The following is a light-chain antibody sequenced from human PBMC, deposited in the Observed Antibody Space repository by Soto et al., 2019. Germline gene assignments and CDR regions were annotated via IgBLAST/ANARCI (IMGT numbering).Light chain of an antibody. CDR3: GAWDDRLNVYV. J-gene: IGLJ1*01. V-gene: IGLV1-44*01. CDR2: SHN. CDR1: SSNIGSNP. Sequence: QSVLTQPPSASGTPGQRVTISCSGISSNIGSNPVNWFQQLPGSAPKLLIYSHNQRPSGVPDRFSGSKSGTSASLAISGLQSEDGAVYYCGAWDDRLNVYVFGTGPKLPVL.